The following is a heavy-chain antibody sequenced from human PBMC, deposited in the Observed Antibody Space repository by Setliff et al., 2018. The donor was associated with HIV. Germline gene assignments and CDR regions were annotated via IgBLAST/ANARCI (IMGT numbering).Heavy chain of an antibody. J-gene: IGHJ4*02. CDR2: LYSGDVT. D-gene: IGHD3-22*01. CDR3: ARGVYYDSSGYFNY. CDR1: GFTVTSHY. V-gene: IGHV3-66*02. Sequence: PGGSLRLSCAVSGFTVTSHYMTWVRQAPGKGLEWVSILYSGDVTHYTDSVKGRFTISRDNSKNTLYLQMNSLRVEDTAVYYCARGVYYDSSGYFNYWGQGTLVTVSS.